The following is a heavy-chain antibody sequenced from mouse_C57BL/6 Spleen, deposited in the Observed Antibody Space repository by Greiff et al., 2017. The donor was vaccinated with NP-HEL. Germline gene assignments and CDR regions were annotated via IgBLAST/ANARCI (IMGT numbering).Heavy chain of an antibody. J-gene: IGHJ4*01. V-gene: IGHV5-9-1*02. CDR2: ISSGGDYI. CDR3: TREQAYYSNYDYAMDY. Sequence: EVKLVESGEGLVKPGGSLKLSCAASGFTFSSYAMSWVRQTPEKRLEWVAYISSGGDYIYYADTVKGRFTISRDNARNTLYLQMSSLKSEDTAMYYCTREQAYYSNYDYAMDYWGQGTSVTVSS. CDR1: GFTFSSYA. D-gene: IGHD2-5*01.